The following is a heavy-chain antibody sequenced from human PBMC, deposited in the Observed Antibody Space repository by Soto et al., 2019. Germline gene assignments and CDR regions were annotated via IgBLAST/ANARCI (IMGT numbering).Heavy chain of an antibody. J-gene: IGHJ4*02. CDR3: AKALGELSPESYDY. D-gene: IGHD3-16*02. Sequence: QVELVESGGGVVQPGRSLRLSCAASGFTCSSYAMHWVRQAPGKGLEWVAVISYDGSDKYYADSVKGRFTISRDNSKNTLNLQMNSLRADVTAVYYCAKALGELSPESYDYWGQGTLITVSS. CDR2: ISYDGSDK. CDR1: GFTCSSYA. V-gene: IGHV3-30*18.